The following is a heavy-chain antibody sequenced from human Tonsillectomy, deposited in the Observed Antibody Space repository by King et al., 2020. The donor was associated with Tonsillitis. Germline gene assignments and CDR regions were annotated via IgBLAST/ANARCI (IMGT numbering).Heavy chain of an antibody. J-gene: IGHJ4*02. CDR2: IYPGDSDT. V-gene: IGHV5-51*01. Sequence: VQLVESGAEVKKPGESLKISCKGSGYSFTSYWIGWVRQMPGKGLEWMGIIYPGDSDTRYSPSFQGQVTISADKSISTAYLQWSSLKASDTAMYYRARPDCSSASCPGGLGYWGQGTLVTVSS. CDR3: ARPDCSSASCPGGLGY. CDR1: GYSFTSYW. D-gene: IGHD2-2*01.